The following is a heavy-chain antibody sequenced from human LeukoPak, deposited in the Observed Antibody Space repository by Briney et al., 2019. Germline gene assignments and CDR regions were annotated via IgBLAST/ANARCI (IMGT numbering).Heavy chain of an antibody. Sequence: PSETLSLTCTVSGGSISSYYWSWIRQPPGKGLEWIGYMYYSGSTNYNPSLKSRVTISVDTSKNQFSLKLSSVTAADTAVYYCARGGVATIQLDYWGQGTLVTVSS. CDR1: GGSISSYY. J-gene: IGHJ4*02. CDR3: ARGGVATIQLDY. D-gene: IGHD5-12*01. V-gene: IGHV4-59*12. CDR2: MYYSGST.